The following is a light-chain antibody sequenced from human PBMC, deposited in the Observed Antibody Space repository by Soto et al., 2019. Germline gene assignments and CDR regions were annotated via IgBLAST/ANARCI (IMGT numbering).Light chain of an antibody. CDR1: QVIRND. Sequence: TQMPQPPSSLSASVGDRVTITCRAIQVIRNDLGWYQQKPGKAPKLLIYAASSLQSGVPSRLSGIRCSGAFTQFTISLRRLDFADFESLQGYNYPWTFGQGTKVDI. V-gene: IGKV1-6*01. CDR2: AAS. CDR3: LQGYNYPWT. J-gene: IGKJ1*01.